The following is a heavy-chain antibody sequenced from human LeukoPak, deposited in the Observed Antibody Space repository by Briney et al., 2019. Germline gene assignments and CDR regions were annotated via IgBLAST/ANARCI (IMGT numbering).Heavy chain of an antibody. D-gene: IGHD3-10*01. CDR1: GGSFSGYY. V-gene: IGHV4-34*09. CDR2: INHSGST. J-gene: IGHJ3*02. Sequence: SETLSLTCAVYGGSFSGYYWSWIRQPPGKGLEWIGEINHSGSTNYNPSLKTRVTISLDTSKNQFSLKLISVTAADTAVYYCARENDYYGSGRRSSALDIWGQGTMVTVSS. CDR3: ARENDYYGSGRRSSALDI.